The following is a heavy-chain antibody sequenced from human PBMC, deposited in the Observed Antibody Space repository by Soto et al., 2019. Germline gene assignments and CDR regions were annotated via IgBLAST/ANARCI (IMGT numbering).Heavy chain of an antibody. J-gene: IGHJ4*02. CDR1: GYSFARNS. Sequence: EVQLVQSGTEVKKPGESLKISCEGPGYSFARNSIAWVRQMPGEGLEWMGSIYPRDSQTKYSPSFQGQVTISVDKSTNTAYLHWSSLKASDTAMYYCEGYYNFWSGWGQGTLVIVSS. V-gene: IGHV5-51*01. CDR2: IYPRDSQT. CDR3: EGYYNFWSG. D-gene: IGHD3-3*01.